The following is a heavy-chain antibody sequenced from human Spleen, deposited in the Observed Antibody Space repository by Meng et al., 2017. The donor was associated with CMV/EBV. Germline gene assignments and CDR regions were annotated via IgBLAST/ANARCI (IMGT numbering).Heavy chain of an antibody. CDR3: ARTYDYGGNYPFDY. V-gene: IGHV3-30-3*01. CDR2: ISYDGSNK. CDR1: GFTFSSYA. Sequence: QVQLVESGGGVVQPGRSLRLSCAASGFTFSSYAMHWVRQAPGKGLEWVAVISYDGSNKYYADSAKGRFTISRDNSKNTLYLQMNSLRAEDTAVYYCARTYDYGGNYPFDYWGQGTLVTVSS. D-gene: IGHD4-23*01. J-gene: IGHJ4*02.